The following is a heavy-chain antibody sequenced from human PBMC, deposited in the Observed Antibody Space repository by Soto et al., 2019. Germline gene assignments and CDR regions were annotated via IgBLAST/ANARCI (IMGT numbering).Heavy chain of an antibody. V-gene: IGHV5-10-1*01. Sequence: QVPGKGPECMGRIDPSDSYTDYSPSFQGHVTMSADKSIGAAFLQWTSLKASDTATYYCARLLSSGSYGDIDSWGQGTQVIVTS. D-gene: IGHD1-26*01. J-gene: IGHJ4*02. CDR3: ARLLSSGSYGDIDS. CDR2: IDPSDSYT.